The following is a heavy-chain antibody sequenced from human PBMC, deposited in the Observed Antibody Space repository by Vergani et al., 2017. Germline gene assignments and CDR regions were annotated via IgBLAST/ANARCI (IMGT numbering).Heavy chain of an antibody. Sequence: EGQLVESGGGLVKPGGSLRLSCAASEFTFSDVWMSWVRQAPGKGLEWVSSVSGSSATPYYADSVKGRFIISRDNSKNTLHLQMNSLRADDTAVYYCTKGSRGYTGYFFDYWGQGTLATVSS. J-gene: IGHJ4*02. D-gene: IGHD5-12*01. CDR1: EFTFSDVW. V-gene: IGHV3-23*04. CDR2: VSGSSATP. CDR3: TKGSRGYTGYFFDY.